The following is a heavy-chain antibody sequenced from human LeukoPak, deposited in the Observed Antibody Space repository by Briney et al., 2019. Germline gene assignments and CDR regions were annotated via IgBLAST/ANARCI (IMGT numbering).Heavy chain of an antibody. D-gene: IGHD3-22*01. V-gene: IGHV1-18*01. Sequence: ASVKVSCKASGYTFTSYDINWVRQATGQGLEWMGWMNPNNGNTNYAQKLQGRVTMTTDTSTSTAYMELRSLRSDDTAVYYCAITMYYYDSSGYEGDDYWGQGTLVTVSS. J-gene: IGHJ4*02. CDR1: GYTFTSYD. CDR2: MNPNNGNT. CDR3: AITMYYYDSSGYEGDDY.